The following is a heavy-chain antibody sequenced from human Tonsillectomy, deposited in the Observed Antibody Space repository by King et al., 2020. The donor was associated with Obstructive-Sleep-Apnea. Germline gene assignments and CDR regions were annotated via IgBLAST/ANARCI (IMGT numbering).Heavy chain of an antibody. J-gene: IGHJ6*02. CDR1: GGSISSYY. CDR2: IYYSGST. CDR3: ARDGGYGSGSYLSYYYYGMDV. V-gene: IGHV4-59*01. D-gene: IGHD3-10*01. Sequence: QLQESGPGLVKPSETLSLTCTVSGGSISSYYWSWLRQPPGKGLEWIGYIYYSGSTNYNPSLQSRVTISVDTSKNQFSLKLSSVTAADTAVYYCARDGGYGSGSYLSYYYYGMDVWGQGTTVTVSS.